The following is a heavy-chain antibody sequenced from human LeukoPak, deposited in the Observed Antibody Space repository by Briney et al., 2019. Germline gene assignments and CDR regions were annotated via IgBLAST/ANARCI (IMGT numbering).Heavy chain of an antibody. J-gene: IGHJ4*02. CDR2: IYYSGST. CDR3: ARYYYGSASYFPY. V-gene: IGHV4-59*08. CDR1: GGSISSYY. Sequence: PSETLSLTCTVSGGSISSYYWSWIRQPPGKGLEWIGYIYYSGSTNYNPSLKSRVTISVDTSKNQFSLKLSSVTAADTAVYYCARYYYGSASYFPYWGQGTLVTVSS. D-gene: IGHD3-10*01.